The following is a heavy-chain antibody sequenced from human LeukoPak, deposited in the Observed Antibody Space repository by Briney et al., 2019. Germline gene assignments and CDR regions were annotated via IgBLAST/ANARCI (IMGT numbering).Heavy chain of an antibody. D-gene: IGHD3-3*01. CDR3: ARAPPFLEWLSGSDYYYYGMDV. CDR2: IYTSGST. CDR1: GGSISSYY. V-gene: IGHV4-4*07. J-gene: IGHJ6*04. Sequence: SETLSLTCTVSGGSISSYYWSWIRQPAGKGRKWIGRIYTSGSTNYSPSLKGRVTMSVDTSKNQFSLKLSSVTAADTAVYYCARAPPFLEWLSGSDYYYYGMDVWGEGTTVTVSS.